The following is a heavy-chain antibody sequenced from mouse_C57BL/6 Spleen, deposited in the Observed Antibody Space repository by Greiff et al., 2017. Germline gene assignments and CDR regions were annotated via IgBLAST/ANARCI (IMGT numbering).Heavy chain of an antibody. CDR3: ARGPSYYYGSSLFDY. CDR2: ISYDGSN. CDR1: GYSITSGYY. V-gene: IGHV3-6*01. J-gene: IGHJ2*01. D-gene: IGHD1-1*01. Sequence: EVKLMESGPGLVKPSQSLSLTCPVTGYSITSGYYWNWIRQFPGNKLEWMGYISYDGSNNYNPSLKNRISITRDTSKNQFFLKLNSGTTEDTATYYCARGPSYYYGSSLFDYWGQGTTLTVSS.